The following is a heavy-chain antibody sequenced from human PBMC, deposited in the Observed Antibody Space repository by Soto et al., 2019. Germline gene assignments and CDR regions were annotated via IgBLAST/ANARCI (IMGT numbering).Heavy chain of an antibody. V-gene: IGHV3-74*02. Sequence: EVQLVESGGGLVQPGGSLRLSCAASGFTFSSYWMHWVRQAPGKGLVWVSRINSDGSDTSYADSVKGRLTIARDNAKNPLYLQMNSLGADDTAVYYCPRAPGIAAAGAYYYYYSMDLWGQGTTVTVSS. CDR1: GFTFSSYW. J-gene: IGHJ6*02. CDR3: PRAPGIAAAGAYYYYYSMDL. CDR2: INSDGSDT. D-gene: IGHD6-13*01.